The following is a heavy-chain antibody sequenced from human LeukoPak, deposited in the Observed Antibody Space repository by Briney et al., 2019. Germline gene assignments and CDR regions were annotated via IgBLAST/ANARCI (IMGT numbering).Heavy chain of an antibody. D-gene: IGHD1-26*01. CDR1: GFTFSSYS. J-gene: IGHJ4*02. CDR3: ARSEYSGSYSPFDY. V-gene: IGHV3-21*01. Sequence: PGGSLRLSCAASGFTFSSYSMNWVRQTPGKGLEWVSSISSSSSYIYYADSVKGRFTISRDNAKNSLYLQMNSLRAEDTAVYYCARSEYSGSYSPFDYWGQGTLVTVSS. CDR2: ISSSSSYI.